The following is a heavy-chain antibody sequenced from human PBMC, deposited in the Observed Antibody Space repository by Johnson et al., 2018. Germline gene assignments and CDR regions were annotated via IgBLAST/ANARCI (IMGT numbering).Heavy chain of an antibody. CDR2: IRHDASGR. D-gene: IGHD5-18*01. CDR3: ARVGVPNGYSFGYDY. CDR1: GFTFSTYW. J-gene: IGHJ4*02. Sequence: EVQLVETGGGLVQPGGSLRLSCVGSGFTFSTYWMAWVRQAPGKGLEWVANIRHDASGRAYADSVKARFTISRDNPKNSVYLKMDSLRVEDTAVYYCARVGVPNGYSFGYDYWGQGTLVTVS. V-gene: IGHV3-7*01.